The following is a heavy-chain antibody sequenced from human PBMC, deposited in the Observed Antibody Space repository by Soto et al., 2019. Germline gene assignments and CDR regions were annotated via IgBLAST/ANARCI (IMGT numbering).Heavy chain of an antibody. J-gene: IGHJ5*02. D-gene: IGHD6-13*01. Sequence: QVQLQQWGAGLLKPSETLSLTCAVYGGSFSGYYWSWIRQPPGKGLEWIGEINHSGSTNYNPSLKSRVPLTVDTAKNQFSLKLSSVTGADTALYYCARVYSSSWYEADNWFDPWGQGTLVTVSS. V-gene: IGHV4-34*01. CDR1: GGSFSGYY. CDR2: INHSGST. CDR3: ARVYSSSWYEADNWFDP.